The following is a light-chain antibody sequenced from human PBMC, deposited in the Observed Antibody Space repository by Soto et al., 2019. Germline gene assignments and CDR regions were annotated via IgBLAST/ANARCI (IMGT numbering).Light chain of an antibody. CDR1: QGISSW. J-gene: IGKJ4*01. CDR2: AAS. V-gene: IGKV1-12*01. CDR3: QQADSFPLT. Sequence: DIQMTQSPSSVSASVGDRVTITCRASQGISSWLAWYKHKPGKAPNLLIYAASILQSGVPSRFSGSGSGTDFTLTISNMKPEDFATYYCQQADSFPLTLGGGTKVEIK.